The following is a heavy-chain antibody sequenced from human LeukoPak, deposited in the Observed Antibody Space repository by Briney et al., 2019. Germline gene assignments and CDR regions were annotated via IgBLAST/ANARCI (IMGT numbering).Heavy chain of an antibody. CDR2: ISGSGDTA. CDR3: AKDWNSPVAGTGYFQH. Sequence: GGSLRLSCAASGFTFSSYAMSWVRQAPGKGLEWVSVISGSGDTAFYADSVKGRFTISRDNSKNTLSLQMNSLRAEDTAIYYCAKDWNSPVAGTGYFQHWGQGTPVTVSS. D-gene: IGHD6-19*01. CDR1: GFTFSSYA. J-gene: IGHJ1*01. V-gene: IGHV3-23*01.